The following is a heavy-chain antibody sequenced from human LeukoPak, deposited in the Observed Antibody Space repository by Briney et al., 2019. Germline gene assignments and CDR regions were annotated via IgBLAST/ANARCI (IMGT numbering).Heavy chain of an antibody. CDR2: IYYTGNT. D-gene: IGHD5-12*01. V-gene: IGHV4-59*11. Sequence: SETLSLTCSVSGDSMTTHYWSWIRQPPGKGLEWIGYIYYTGNTKYNPSLQSRVPISMDTSKNQFSLNLTSVTVADTAVYFCARESGYVMDPDYSYGLDVWGQGTTVAVSS. CDR3: ARESGYVMDPDYSYGLDV. J-gene: IGHJ6*02. CDR1: GDSMTTHY.